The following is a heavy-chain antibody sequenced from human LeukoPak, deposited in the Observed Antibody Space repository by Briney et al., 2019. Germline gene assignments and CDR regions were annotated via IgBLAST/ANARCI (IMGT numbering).Heavy chain of an antibody. J-gene: IGHJ6*03. D-gene: IGHD3-10*01. Sequence: SETLSLTCDVYGGSFSGYYWSWIRQPPEKGLEWIGEINHSGSTNYNPSLKSRVTISVDTSKNQFSLKLSSVTAADTAVYYCARRGWDYGSGSFYYYYMDVWGKGTTVTISS. V-gene: IGHV4-34*01. CDR1: GGSFSGYY. CDR3: ARRGWDYGSGSFYYYYMDV. CDR2: INHSGST.